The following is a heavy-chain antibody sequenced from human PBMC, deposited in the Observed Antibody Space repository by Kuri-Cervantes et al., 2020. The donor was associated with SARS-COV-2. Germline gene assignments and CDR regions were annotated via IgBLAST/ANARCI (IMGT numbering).Heavy chain of an antibody. CDR3: ARDIVTVDYDFWSGYYGPSYFDY. CDR2: INSDGSST. J-gene: IGHJ4*02. D-gene: IGHD3-3*01. Sequence: GESLKISCAASGFTFSSYWMHWARQAPGKGLVWVSRINSDGSSTSYADSVKGRFTISRDSAKNTLYLQMNSLRAEDTAVYYCARDIVTVDYDFWSGYYGPSYFDYWGQGTLVTVSS. V-gene: IGHV3-74*01. CDR1: GFTFSSYW.